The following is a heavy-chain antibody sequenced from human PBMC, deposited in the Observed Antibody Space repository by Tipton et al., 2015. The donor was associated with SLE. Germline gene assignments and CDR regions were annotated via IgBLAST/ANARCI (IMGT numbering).Heavy chain of an antibody. Sequence: SLRLSCAASGFTFSSYSMNWVRQAPGKGLEWVSSISGSGSYMFYADSVKGRFTISRDNAKNSLYLQMNSLRAEDTAVYYCTREDDSWGQGTLVTVSS. CDR3: TREDDS. J-gene: IGHJ4*02. CDR2: ISGSGSYM. CDR1: GFTFSSYS. V-gene: IGHV3-21*01.